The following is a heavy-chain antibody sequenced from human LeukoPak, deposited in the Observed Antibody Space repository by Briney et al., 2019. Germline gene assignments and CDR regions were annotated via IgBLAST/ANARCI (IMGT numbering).Heavy chain of an antibody. D-gene: IGHD2-15*01. CDR3: ARTPGYCSGGSCYSGYYYGMDV. J-gene: IGHJ6*04. CDR1: GFTVSSNY. V-gene: IGHV3-53*01. Sequence: GGSLRLSCAASGFTVSSNYMSWVRQAPGKGLEWVSVIYSGGSTYYADSVKGRFTISRANSKNTLYLQMNSLRAEDTAVYYCARTPGYCSGGSCYSGYYYGMDVWGKGTTVTVSS. CDR2: IYSGGST.